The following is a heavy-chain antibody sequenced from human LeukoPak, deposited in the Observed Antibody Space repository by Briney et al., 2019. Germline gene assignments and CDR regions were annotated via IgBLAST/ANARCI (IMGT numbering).Heavy chain of an antibody. Sequence: GGSLRLSCAASGFTVSSDFMSWVRQAPGKGQEWVALINSGGSTYYADSVKGRFTISRDNSKNTLNFQMNNLRAEDTAVYYCAAFRGDYWGQGTLVSVSS. CDR2: INSGGST. V-gene: IGHV3-53*01. CDR1: GFTVSSDF. D-gene: IGHD3-3*02. CDR3: AAFRGDY. J-gene: IGHJ4*02.